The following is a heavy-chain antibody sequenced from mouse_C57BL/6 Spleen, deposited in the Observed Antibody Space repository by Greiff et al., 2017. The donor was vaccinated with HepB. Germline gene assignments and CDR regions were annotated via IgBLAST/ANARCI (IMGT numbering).Heavy chain of an antibody. D-gene: IGHD1-1*01. J-gene: IGHJ2*01. CDR1: GFTFSSYA. CDR2: ISDGGSYT. Sequence: VQLQQSGGGLVKPGGSLKLSCAASGFTFSSYAMSWVRQTPEKRLEWVATISDGGSYTYYPDNVKGRFTISRDNAKNNLYLQMSHLKSEDTAMYYCARERDYYGSSFYFDYWGQVTTLTVSS. CDR3: ARERDYYGSSFYFDY. V-gene: IGHV5-4*01.